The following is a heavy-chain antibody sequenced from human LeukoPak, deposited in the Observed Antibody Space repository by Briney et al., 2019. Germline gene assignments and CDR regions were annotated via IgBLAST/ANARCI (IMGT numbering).Heavy chain of an antibody. CDR1: GFTFSSYA. CDR2: ISGSGGST. V-gene: IGHV3-23*01. CDR3: ANARYCSGGSCYTRYYYYYYMDV. Sequence: GGSLRLSCAASGFTFSSYAMSWVRQAPGKGLEWVSAISGSGGSTYYADSVKGRFTISRDNSKNTLYLQMNSLRAEDTAVYYCANARYCSGGSCYTRYYYYYYMDVWGKGTTVIVSS. J-gene: IGHJ6*03. D-gene: IGHD2-15*01.